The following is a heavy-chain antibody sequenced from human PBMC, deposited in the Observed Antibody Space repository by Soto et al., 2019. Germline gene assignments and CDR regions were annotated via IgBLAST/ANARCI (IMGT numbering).Heavy chain of an antibody. J-gene: IGHJ5*02. CDR2: IGTAGDT. CDR1: GFTFSSYD. CDR3: AKETYYYDSSGYLGNWFDP. Sequence: GGSLRLSCAASGFTFSSYDMHWVRQATGKGLEWVSAIGTAGDTYYPGSVKGRFTISRENAKNSLYLQMNSLRAEDTAVYYCAKETYYYDSSGYLGNWFDPWGQGTLVTVSS. D-gene: IGHD3-22*01. V-gene: IGHV3-13*01.